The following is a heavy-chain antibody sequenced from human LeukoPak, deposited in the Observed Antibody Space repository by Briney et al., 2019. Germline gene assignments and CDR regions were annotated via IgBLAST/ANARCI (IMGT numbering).Heavy chain of an antibody. CDR2: ISGSSGST. CDR3: AKGRSIAVAGNSGFDY. Sequence: GESLRLSCAASGFTFSSYAMSWVRQAPGKGLEWVSGISGSSGSTYYADSVKGRFTISRDNSKNTLYLQMNSLRAEDTAVYYCAKGRSIAVAGNSGFDYWGQGTLVTVSS. J-gene: IGHJ4*02. CDR1: GFTFSSYA. D-gene: IGHD6-19*01. V-gene: IGHV3-23*01.